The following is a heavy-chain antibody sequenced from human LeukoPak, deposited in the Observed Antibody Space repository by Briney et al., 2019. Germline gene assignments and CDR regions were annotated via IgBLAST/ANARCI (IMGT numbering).Heavy chain of an antibody. V-gene: IGHV4-30-4*01. CDR3: AREEWFDP. J-gene: IGHJ5*02. Sequence: SETLSLTCTVSGGSISSGDYYWSWIRQPPGKGLEWIGYISYSGSTYYNPPLKSRVTISVDTSKNQFSLELSSVTAADTAVYYCAREEWFDPWGQGTLVAVSS. CDR2: ISYSGST. CDR1: GGSISSGDYY.